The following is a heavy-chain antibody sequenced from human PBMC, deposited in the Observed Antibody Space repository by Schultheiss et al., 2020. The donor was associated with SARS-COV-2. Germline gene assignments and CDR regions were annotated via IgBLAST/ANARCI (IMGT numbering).Heavy chain of an antibody. Sequence: GESLKISCAASGFTVSSNYMSWVRQAPGKGLEWVSILYSGGITYYADSVKGRFTISRDNHRNTVYLQMDSLGVEDTAMYYCASHPWGSSSWYPPTWHWGQGTLVTVSS. V-gene: IGHV3-53*01. CDR1: GFTVSSNY. CDR3: ASHPWGSSSWYPPTWH. CDR2: LYSGGIT. J-gene: IGHJ1*01. D-gene: IGHD6-13*01.